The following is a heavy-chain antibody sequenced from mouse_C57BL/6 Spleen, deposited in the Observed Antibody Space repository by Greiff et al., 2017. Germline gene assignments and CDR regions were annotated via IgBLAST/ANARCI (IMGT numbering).Heavy chain of an antibody. D-gene: IGHD4-1*01. Sequence: EVQLQQSGPELVKPGASVKMSCKASGYTFTDYNMHWVKQSHGKTLEWFGYINPNNGGSSYNQKFKGKATLTVNKSSSTAYMEDRSLTSEDSTVYYCASLTGTDFDYWGQGTTLTVSS. CDR3: ASLTGTDFDY. CDR2: INPNNGGS. CDR1: GYTFTDYN. V-gene: IGHV1-22*01. J-gene: IGHJ2*01.